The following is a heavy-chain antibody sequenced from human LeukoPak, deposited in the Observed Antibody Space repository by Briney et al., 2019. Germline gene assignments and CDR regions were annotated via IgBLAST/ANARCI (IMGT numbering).Heavy chain of an antibody. D-gene: IGHD3-16*01. CDR3: ARGGDY. Sequence: SETLSLTCTASGGSLSSSSYYWGWIRQPPGKGLEWIGSIYYSGSTYYNPSLKSRVTISVDTSKNQFSLKLSSVTAADTAVYYCARGGDYWGQGTLVTVSS. J-gene: IGHJ4*02. V-gene: IGHV4-39*07. CDR1: GGSLSSSSYY. CDR2: IYYSGST.